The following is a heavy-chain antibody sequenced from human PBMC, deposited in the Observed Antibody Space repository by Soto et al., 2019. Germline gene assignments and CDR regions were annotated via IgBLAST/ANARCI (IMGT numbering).Heavy chain of an antibody. V-gene: IGHV3-33*01. CDR3: ARVGTGYCSGGSCYGGSFDY. J-gene: IGHJ4*02. CDR2: IWYDGSNK. CDR1: GFTFSSYG. Sequence: PGGSLRLSCAASGFTFSSYGMHWVRQAPGKGLEWVAVIWYDGSNKYYADSVKGRFTISRDNSKNTLYLQMNSLRAEDTAVYYCARVGTGYCSGGSCYGGSFDYWGQGTLVTVSS. D-gene: IGHD2-15*01.